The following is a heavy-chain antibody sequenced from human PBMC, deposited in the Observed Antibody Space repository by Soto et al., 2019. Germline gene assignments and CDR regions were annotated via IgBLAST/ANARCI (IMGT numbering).Heavy chain of an antibody. Sequence: ASVKVSCKASGYTFTSYGISWVRQAPGQGLEWMGWISAYNGNTNYAQKLQGRVTMTTDTSTSTAYMELRSLRSDDTAVYYCARDAYYYDSSGYYARPVFSDYWGQGTLVTVSS. CDR2: ISAYNGNT. CDR1: GYTFTSYG. D-gene: IGHD3-22*01. CDR3: ARDAYYYDSSGYYARPVFSDY. V-gene: IGHV1-18*01. J-gene: IGHJ4*02.